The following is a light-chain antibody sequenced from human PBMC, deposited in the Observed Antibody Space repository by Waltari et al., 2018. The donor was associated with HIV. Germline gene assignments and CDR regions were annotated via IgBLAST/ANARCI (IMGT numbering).Light chain of an antibody. V-gene: IGLV2-14*03. Sequence: QSALTQPASVSVSPGQSLTISGTGTRGDVGGYNYVPWYPQHPGKAPKLMIYNVSNRPSGVSNRFSGSKSGNTASLTISGLQAEDEADYYCSSYTSSSTLNFGGGTKLTVL. CDR3: SSYTSSSTLN. J-gene: IGLJ2*01. CDR2: NVS. CDR1: RGDVGGYNY.